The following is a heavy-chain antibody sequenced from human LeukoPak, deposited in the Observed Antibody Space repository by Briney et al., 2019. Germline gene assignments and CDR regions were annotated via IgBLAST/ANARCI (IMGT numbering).Heavy chain of an antibody. CDR2: INGGGSDT. CDR3: ARAPYDILTGTYYFDY. Sequence: PGGSLRLSCAASGFTFSHYAMSWVRQTPGKGPEWVSGINGGGSDTYYADSVKGRFTISRDNSKNTLYLQMNSLRAEDTAVYYCARAPYDILTGTYYFDYWGQGTLVTVSS. D-gene: IGHD3-9*01. J-gene: IGHJ4*02. CDR1: GFTFSHYA. V-gene: IGHV3-23*01.